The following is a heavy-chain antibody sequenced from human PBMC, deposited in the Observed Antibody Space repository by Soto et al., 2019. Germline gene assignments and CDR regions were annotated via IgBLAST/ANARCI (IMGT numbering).Heavy chain of an antibody. D-gene: IGHD3-10*01. J-gene: IGHJ4*02. CDR2: IDPDGTYT. V-gene: IGHV3-74*01. CDR1: GITFTSYW. CDR3: AVTDYASGSYYVS. Sequence: EVQVEESGGGLVQPGGSLRLSCAASGITFTSYWMHWVRQAPGKGLVWVSRIDPDGTYTSYADSVKGRITISRDNAKNTVYLQMNRLRADDTAVYYCAVTDYASGSYYVSWGQGTLVTVSS.